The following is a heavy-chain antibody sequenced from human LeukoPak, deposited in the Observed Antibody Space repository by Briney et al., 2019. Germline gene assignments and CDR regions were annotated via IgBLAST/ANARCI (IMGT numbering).Heavy chain of an antibody. CDR2: ISSGSDYI. V-gene: IGHV3-21*01. J-gene: IGHJ4*02. Sequence: GGSLRLSCAAYEFMFGSFGMNWVRQAPGKGLEWVSSISSGSDYIYYSDSVKGRFTISRDNAEKSLFLQMNSLRAEDTAVYYCARGGGAPPYYFDLWGQRTPVTVSS. CDR3: ARGGGAPPYYFDL. D-gene: IGHD1-26*01. CDR1: EFMFGSFG.